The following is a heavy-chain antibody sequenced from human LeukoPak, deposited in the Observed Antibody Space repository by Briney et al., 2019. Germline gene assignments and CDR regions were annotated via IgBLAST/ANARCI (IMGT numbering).Heavy chain of an antibody. J-gene: IGHJ4*02. CDR3: VGEAAVTGTAYYFDL. Sequence: SETLSLTCTVSGASISRYYWSWIRQPAGKGLEWIGRMYISGSTNYNPSLKSRVTMSLDTSKNQFSLKLTSVTAADTAVYYCVGEAAVTGTAYYFDLWGQGTLVTVSS. CDR1: GASISRYY. D-gene: IGHD6-19*01. CDR2: MYISGST. V-gene: IGHV4-4*07.